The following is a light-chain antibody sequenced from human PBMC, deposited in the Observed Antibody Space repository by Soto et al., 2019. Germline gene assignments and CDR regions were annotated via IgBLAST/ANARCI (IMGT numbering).Light chain of an antibody. CDR1: SSDVGGYKY. J-gene: IGLJ1*01. Sequence: QSALTQPASVSGSPGQSITISCTGTSSDVGGYKYLSWYQQHPGKAPKLIIYEVSYRPSGVSNRFSGSKSGNTASLTISGLQAEDAADYYCSSYTSSSTLVFGTGTKVTVL. CDR2: EVS. CDR3: SSYTSSSTLV. V-gene: IGLV2-14*01.